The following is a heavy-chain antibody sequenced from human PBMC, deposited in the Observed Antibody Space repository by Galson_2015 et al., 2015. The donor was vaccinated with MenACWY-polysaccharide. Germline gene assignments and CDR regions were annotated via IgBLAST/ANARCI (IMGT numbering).Heavy chain of an antibody. CDR3: ARDPHCGAGCSIHDAFDV. Sequence: SLRLSCAASGFTFSTYWMNWVRQAPGEGLVWVSRIKTDGSSTSYADSVKGRFTVSRDNAKNTVYLQMNSLRVEDTAVYYCARDPHCGAGCSIHDAFDVWGQGTKVTVSS. CDR2: IKTDGSST. D-gene: IGHD2-21*02. CDR1: GFTFSTYW. V-gene: IGHV3-74*01. J-gene: IGHJ3*01.